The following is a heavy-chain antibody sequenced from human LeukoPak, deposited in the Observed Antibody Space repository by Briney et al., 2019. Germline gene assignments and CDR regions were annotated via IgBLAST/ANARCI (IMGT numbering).Heavy chain of an antibody. CDR3: ARRSGVLDSRDSRYYFDH. Sequence: SETLSLTCTVSGGSISSHYWSWIRQPPGKGLEWIGYIYYSGSTNYNPSPKSRVTISVDTSKNQFSLKLSSVTAADTAVYYCARRSGVLDSRDSRYYFDHWGQGTLVTVSS. V-gene: IGHV4-59*11. J-gene: IGHJ4*02. CDR2: IYYSGST. CDR1: GGSISSHY. D-gene: IGHD3-22*01.